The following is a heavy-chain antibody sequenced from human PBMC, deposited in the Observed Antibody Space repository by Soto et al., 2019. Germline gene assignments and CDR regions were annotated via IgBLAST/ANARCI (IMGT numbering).Heavy chain of an antibody. CDR1: GGSISDYY. CDR2: VYYSGST. Sequence: QVQLQESGPGLVKPSETLSLTCTVSGGSISDYYWSWFRQAPGKGLDWIGYVYYSGSTNYNPSLQSRVTIAVDTSKNQFSLKLRYVTAADTAVYDCASQAIDWGQGTLVTVSS. J-gene: IGHJ4*02. CDR3: ASQAID. V-gene: IGHV4-59*08.